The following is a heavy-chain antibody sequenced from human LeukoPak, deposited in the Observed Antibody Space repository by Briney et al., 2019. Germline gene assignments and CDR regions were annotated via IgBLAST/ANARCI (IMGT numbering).Heavy chain of an antibody. CDR2: INAGGDT. J-gene: IGHJ5*01. CDR3: ARGQVPAARGCYWFDS. Sequence: AETLSLTCAVHGWSFNDYYWNWIRQPPGRGLEWIGEINAGGDTNFNPSLKSRVTISVDTSKSQFSLRLTSMIAADTAVYYCARGQVPAARGCYWFDSWGQGTLVTVSS. V-gene: IGHV4-34*01. D-gene: IGHD2-2*01. CDR1: GWSFNDYY.